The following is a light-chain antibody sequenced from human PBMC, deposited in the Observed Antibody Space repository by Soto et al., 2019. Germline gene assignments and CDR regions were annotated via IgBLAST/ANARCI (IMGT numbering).Light chain of an antibody. Sequence: EIVLTQSPGTLSLSPGERATLSCRASPSVSSSYLAWYQQKPGQAPRLLIYGASSRATGIPDRFSGSGSGTDFTITISRLEPEDFAVYYCQQYGSSLVTFGPGTKVDIK. CDR1: PSVSSSY. J-gene: IGKJ3*01. CDR2: GAS. V-gene: IGKV3-20*01. CDR3: QQYGSSLVT.